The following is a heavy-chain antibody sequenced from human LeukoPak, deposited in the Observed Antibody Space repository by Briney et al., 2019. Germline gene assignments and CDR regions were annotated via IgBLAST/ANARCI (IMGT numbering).Heavy chain of an antibody. D-gene: IGHD1-26*01. Sequence: SETLSLTCTVSGGSISSSSYYWGWIRQPPGKGLEWIGSIYYSGSTYYNPSLKSRVTISVDTSKNQSSLKLSSVTAADTAVYYCARHEEGSSYFDYWGQGTLVTVSS. J-gene: IGHJ4*02. V-gene: IGHV4-39*01. CDR2: IYYSGST. CDR3: ARHEEGSSYFDY. CDR1: GGSISSSSYY.